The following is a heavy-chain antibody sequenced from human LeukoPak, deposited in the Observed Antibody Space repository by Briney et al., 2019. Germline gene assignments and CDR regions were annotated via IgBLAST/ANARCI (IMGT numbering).Heavy chain of an antibody. CDR2: IYSGGHT. V-gene: IGHV3-66*01. J-gene: IGHJ6*02. CDR1: GFPLISYW. Sequence: GSLRLSCVASGFPLISYWMHWARQAPGKGLEWVSVIYSGGHTYYADSVTGRFTISRDNSKDTLYLQMNSLRGEDTAVYYCARGDYGMDVWGQGTTGTVSS. CDR3: ARGDYGMDV.